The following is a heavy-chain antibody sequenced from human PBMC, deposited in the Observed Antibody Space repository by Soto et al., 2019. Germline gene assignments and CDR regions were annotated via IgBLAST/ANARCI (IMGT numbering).Heavy chain of an antibody. J-gene: IGHJ4*02. CDR1: GYSFTSYW. CDR3: ASRPDFWSGYYKY. D-gene: IGHD3-3*01. Sequence: PGESLKISCEGSGYSFTSYWIGWVRQMPGKGLEWMGIIYPGDSDTRYSPSFQGQVTISADKSISTAYLQWSSLKASDTAMYYCASRPDFWSGYYKYWGQRTLVTVSS. V-gene: IGHV5-51*01. CDR2: IYPGDSDT.